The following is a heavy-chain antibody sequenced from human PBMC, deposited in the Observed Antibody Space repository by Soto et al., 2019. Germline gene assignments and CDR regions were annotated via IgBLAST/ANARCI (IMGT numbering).Heavy chain of an antibody. CDR2: IFYTGNT. CDR3: ARHKAADDFYYYYYGMDV. V-gene: IGHV4-39*01. D-gene: IGHD6-13*01. CDR1: GGSISSSPYY. Sequence: SETLSLTCTVSGGSISSSPYYWGWIRQPPGKGLGWIGSIFYTGNTYLKPSLKGRVTISIDTSKNQFFLKVNSVTAADTAVYYCARHKAADDFYYYYYGMDVWGQGTTVTAP. J-gene: IGHJ6*02.